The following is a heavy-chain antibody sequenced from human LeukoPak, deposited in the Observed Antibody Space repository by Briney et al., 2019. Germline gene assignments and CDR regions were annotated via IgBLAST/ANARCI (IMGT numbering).Heavy chain of an antibody. CDR2: ISSSSSYI. D-gene: IGHD3-9*01. CDR3: ARADYDILTGYSLYFDY. Sequence: GGSLRLSCAASGFTFSSYSMNWVRQAPGKGLEWVSSISSSSSYIYYADSVKGRFTISRDNAKNSLYLQMNSLRAEDTAVYYCARADYDILTGYSLYFDYWGQGTLVTVSS. J-gene: IGHJ4*02. CDR1: GFTFSSYS. V-gene: IGHV3-21*01.